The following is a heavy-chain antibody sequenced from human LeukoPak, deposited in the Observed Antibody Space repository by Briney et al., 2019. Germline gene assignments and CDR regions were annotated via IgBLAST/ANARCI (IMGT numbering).Heavy chain of an antibody. J-gene: IGHJ6*02. V-gene: IGHV1-2*02. CDR2: INPNRGGT. Sequence: ASVKVSCKASGYTFTGYYMHWMRQAPGQGLEWMGWINPNRGGTNYAQKFQGRVTMTRDTSISTAYMELSRLRSDDTAVYYCARDHPTESSYYYGMDVWGQGTTVTVSS. CDR3: ARDHPTESSYYYGMDV. CDR1: GYTFTGYY. D-gene: IGHD3-10*01.